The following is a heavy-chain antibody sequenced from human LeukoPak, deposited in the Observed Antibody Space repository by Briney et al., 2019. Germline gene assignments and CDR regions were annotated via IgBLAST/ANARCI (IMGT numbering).Heavy chain of an antibody. V-gene: IGHV1-46*01. Sequence: ASVKVSCKASGYTFTSYYMHWVRQAPGQGLEWMGIINPSGGSTSYAQKFQGRVTMTRDTSTSTVYMEPSSLRSEDTAVYYCARSRRTMVRGVPTDYYGMDVWGQGTTVTVSS. D-gene: IGHD3-10*01. CDR2: INPSGGST. CDR3: ARSRRTMVRGVPTDYYGMDV. CDR1: GYTFTSYY. J-gene: IGHJ6*02.